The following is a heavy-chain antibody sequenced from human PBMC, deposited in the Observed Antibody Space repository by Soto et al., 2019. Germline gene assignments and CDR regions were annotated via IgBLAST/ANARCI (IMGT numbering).Heavy chain of an antibody. Sequence: AGGSLRLSCAASGFTFSRDGMSWVRKAPGKGPEWVSFITDNGGSTYYADSVKGRFTISRDNTKNTLFLQMNSLRAEDTAVYYCAKERATTTAFDYWGQGALVTVSS. D-gene: IGHD4-17*01. CDR1: GFTFSRDG. J-gene: IGHJ4*02. CDR2: ITDNGGST. CDR3: AKERATTTAFDY. V-gene: IGHV3-23*01.